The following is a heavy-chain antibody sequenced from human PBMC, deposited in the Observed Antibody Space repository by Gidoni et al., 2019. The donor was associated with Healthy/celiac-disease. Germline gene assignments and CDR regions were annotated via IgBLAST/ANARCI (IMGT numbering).Heavy chain of an antibody. Sequence: QVQLVQSGAEVKKPGSSVKVSCKASGGTFSSYAISWVRQAPGQGLEWMGGIIPIFGTANYAQKFQGRVTITADESTSTAYMELSSLRSEDTAVYYCARDRDPYYYDSSGLERNYYYYGMDVWGQGTTVTVSS. V-gene: IGHV1-69*01. CDR2: IIPIFGTA. D-gene: IGHD3-22*01. J-gene: IGHJ6*02. CDR3: ARDRDPYYYDSSGLERNYYYYGMDV. CDR1: GGTFSSYA.